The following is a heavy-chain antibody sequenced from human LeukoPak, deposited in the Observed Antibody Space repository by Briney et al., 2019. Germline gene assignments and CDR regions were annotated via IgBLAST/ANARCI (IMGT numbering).Heavy chain of an antibody. CDR3: ARKSIFGVVIDFDY. V-gene: IGHV1-18*01. CDR2: ISAYNGNT. CDR1: GYTFTSYG. Sequence: ASVKVSCKASGYTFTSYGINWVRQAPGQGLEWMGWISAYNGNTNYAQKLQGRVTMTTDTSTSTAYMELRSLRSDDTAVYYCARKSIFGVVIDFDYWGQGTLVTVSS. J-gene: IGHJ4*02. D-gene: IGHD3-3*01.